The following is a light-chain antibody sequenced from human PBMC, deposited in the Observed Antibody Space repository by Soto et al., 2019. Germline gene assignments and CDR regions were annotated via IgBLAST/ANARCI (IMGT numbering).Light chain of an antibody. CDR3: QAWDSSTGGV. J-gene: IGLJ2*01. Sequence: SYELTQPPSVSVSPGQTASITCSGDKLGDKYACWYQQKPGQSPVLVIYQDSKRPSGIPERFSGSNSGNTATLTISGTQAMDEADYYCQAWDSSTGGVFGGGTKVTFL. CDR2: QDS. V-gene: IGLV3-1*01. CDR1: KLGDKY.